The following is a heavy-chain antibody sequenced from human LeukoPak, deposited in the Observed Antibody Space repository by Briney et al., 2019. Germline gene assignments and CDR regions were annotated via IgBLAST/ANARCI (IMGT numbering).Heavy chain of an antibody. J-gene: IGHJ4*02. V-gene: IGHV4-59*01. D-gene: IGHD3-10*01. Sequence: SETLSLTCTVSGGSISSYYWSWIRQPPGKGLEWIGYIYYSGSTNYNPSLKSRVTISVDTSKNQFSLKLSSVTAADTAVYYCARTLITMVRGVISTPLDYWGQGALVTVSS. CDR3: ARTLITMVRGVISTPLDY. CDR2: IYYSGST. CDR1: GGSISSYY.